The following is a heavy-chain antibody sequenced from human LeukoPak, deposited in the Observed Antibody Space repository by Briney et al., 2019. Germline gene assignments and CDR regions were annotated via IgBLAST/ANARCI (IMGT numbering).Heavy chain of an antibody. Sequence: SETLSLTCTVSGGSISSGVYYWSWIRQHPGKGLEWVGYISDRGSTYYSPSLKSRVTVSVDTSKSQFSLKVSSVTAADTAVYYCARGARMTFDYWGQGTLVTVSS. CDR3: ARGARMTFDY. CDR1: GGSISSGVYY. V-gene: IGHV4-31*03. D-gene: IGHD4/OR15-4a*01. CDR2: ISDRGST. J-gene: IGHJ4*02.